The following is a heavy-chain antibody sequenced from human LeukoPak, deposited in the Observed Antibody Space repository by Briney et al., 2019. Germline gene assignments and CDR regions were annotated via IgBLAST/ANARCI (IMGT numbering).Heavy chain of an antibody. CDR1: GFAFSRYW. CDR2: IKFDGNDK. Sequence: PGGSLRLSCAASGFAFSRYWLGWARQAPGKGLEWVANIKFDGNDKYYVDSVKGRFTISRDNARNSLYLQMNSLRVEDTAVYYCARDPPNWGFGYWGQGTLVTVSS. D-gene: IGHD7-27*01. J-gene: IGHJ4*02. V-gene: IGHV3-7*03. CDR3: ARDPPNWGFGY.